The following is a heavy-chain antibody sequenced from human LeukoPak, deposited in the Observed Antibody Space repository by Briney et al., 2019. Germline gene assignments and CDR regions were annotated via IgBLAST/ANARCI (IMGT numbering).Heavy chain of an antibody. CDR1: GFTFSSYD. J-gene: IGHJ3*02. CDR2: ISYDGSNK. D-gene: IGHD2-15*01. Sequence: PGRSLRLSCAASGFTFSSYDMHWVRQAPGKGLEWVAVISYDGSNKYYADSVKGRFTISRDNSKNTLYLQMNSLRAEDTAVYYCARVGMVAANDAFDIWGQGTMVTVSS. CDR3: ARVGMVAANDAFDI. V-gene: IGHV3-30-3*01.